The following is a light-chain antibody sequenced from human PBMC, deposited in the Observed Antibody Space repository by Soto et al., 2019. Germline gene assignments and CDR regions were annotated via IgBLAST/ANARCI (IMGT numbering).Light chain of an antibody. J-gene: IGKJ4*01. CDR2: GAS. CDR3: QQYGSSPT. Sequence: EIVLTQSPGTLSLSPGGRATLSCRASQSLSSSFAWYQQKPGQAPRLLIYGASSRAAGVPDRVSGSGSGTYFTLTISRLEPEDFEVYYCQQYGSSPTFGGGTKVEIK. CDR1: QSLSSS. V-gene: IGKV3-20*01.